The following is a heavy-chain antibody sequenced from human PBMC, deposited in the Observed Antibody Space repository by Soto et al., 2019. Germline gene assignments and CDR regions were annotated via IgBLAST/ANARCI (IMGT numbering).Heavy chain of an antibody. J-gene: IGHJ4*02. V-gene: IGHV4-59*01. D-gene: IGHD3-22*01. CDR1: GGSISSYY. CDR3: ARMNYYDTGVYPFDY. Sequence: SETLSLTCTVSGGSISSYYWSWIRQPPGKGLEWIGYIYYSGSTNYNPSLKSRVTISVDTSKNQFSLKLSSVTAADTAVYYCARMNYYDTGVYPFDYGGRGMMVTVS. CDR2: IYYSGST.